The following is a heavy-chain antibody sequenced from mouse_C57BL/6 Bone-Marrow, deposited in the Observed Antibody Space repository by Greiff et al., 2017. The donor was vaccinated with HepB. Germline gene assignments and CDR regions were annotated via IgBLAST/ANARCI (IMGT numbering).Heavy chain of an antibody. CDR1: GFTFSSYG. CDR3: ARHRGY. D-gene: IGHD3-3*01. CDR2: ISSGGSYT. Sequence: EVKLVESGGDLVKPGGSLKLSCAASGFTFSSYGMSWVRQTPDKRLEWVATISSGGSYTYYPDSVKGRFTISRDNAKNTLCLQMSSLKSEDTAMYYCARHRGYWGQGTLVTVSA. V-gene: IGHV5-6*01. J-gene: IGHJ3*01.